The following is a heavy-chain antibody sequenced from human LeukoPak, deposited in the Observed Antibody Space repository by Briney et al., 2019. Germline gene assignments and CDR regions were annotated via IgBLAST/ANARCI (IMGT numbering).Heavy chain of an antibody. CDR2: ISGSGNT. Sequence: GGSLRLSCEASGFIFNNYAMSWVRQAPGKGLEWVSGISGSGNTYYADSVKGRFTISRDNSKNTLYLQMNSLRAEDTAVYYCAKVPLDILTGYLVDYWGQGTLVTVSS. CDR1: GFIFNNYA. CDR3: AKVPLDILTGYLVDY. D-gene: IGHD3-9*01. V-gene: IGHV3-23*01. J-gene: IGHJ4*02.